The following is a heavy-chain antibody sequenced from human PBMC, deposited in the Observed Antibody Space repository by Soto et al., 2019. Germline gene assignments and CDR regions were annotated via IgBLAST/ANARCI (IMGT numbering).Heavy chain of an antibody. CDR1: GFTFGDYA. J-gene: IGHJ4*02. V-gene: IGHV3-49*03. CDR3: TRNMVRGVSPFDY. CDR2: IRSKAYGGTT. Sequence: PGGSLRLSCTASGFTFGDYAMSWFRQAPGKGLEWVGFIRSKAYGGTTEYAASVKGRFTISRDDSKSIAYLQMNSLKTEDTAVYYCTRNMVRGVSPFDYWGQGTLVTVSS. D-gene: IGHD3-10*01.